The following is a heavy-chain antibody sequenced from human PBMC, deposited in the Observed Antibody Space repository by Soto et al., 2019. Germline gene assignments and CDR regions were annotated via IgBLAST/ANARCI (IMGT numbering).Heavy chain of an antibody. CDR1: GFTFCSYA. Sequence: EVQLLESGGTLVQPGGSLGLSCAASGFTFCSYAMSWVRQAPGKGLEWVSSISGNGDTIYYADSVRGRFTISRDNSKNTLYLQMNSLRAEDTALYYCAKGPGSYSDFDYWGQGTLVTVSS. V-gene: IGHV3-23*01. CDR2: ISGNGDTI. D-gene: IGHD1-26*01. CDR3: AKGPGSYSDFDY. J-gene: IGHJ4*02.